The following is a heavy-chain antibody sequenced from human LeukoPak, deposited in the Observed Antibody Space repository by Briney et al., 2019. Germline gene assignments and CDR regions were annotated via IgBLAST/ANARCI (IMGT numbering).Heavy chain of an antibody. CDR2: ISSSGSTI. D-gene: IGHD1-1*01. V-gene: IGHV3-11*01. CDR1: GFTFSDYY. J-gene: IGHJ3*02. CDR3: ARDETPGEDWNDDAFDI. Sequence: AGGSLRLSCAASGFTFSDYYMSWIRQAPGKGLEWVSYISSSGSTIYYADSVKGRFTISRDNAKNSLYLQMNSLRAEDTAVYYCARDETPGEDWNDDAFDIWGQGTMVTVSS.